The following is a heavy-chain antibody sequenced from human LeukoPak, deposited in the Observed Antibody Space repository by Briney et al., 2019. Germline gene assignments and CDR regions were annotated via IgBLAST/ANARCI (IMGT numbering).Heavy chain of an antibody. V-gene: IGHV3-7*01. CDR2: IKQDGSEK. J-gene: IGHJ5*02. CDR3: AREESSSWYGGGWFDP. D-gene: IGHD6-13*01. Sequence: GGSLRLSCAASGFTFSGYWMSWVRQAPGKGLEWVANIKQDGSEKYYVDSVKGRFTISRDDAKNSLYLQMNSLRAEDTAVYYCAREESSSWYGGGWFDPWGQGTLVTVSS. CDR1: GFTFSGYW.